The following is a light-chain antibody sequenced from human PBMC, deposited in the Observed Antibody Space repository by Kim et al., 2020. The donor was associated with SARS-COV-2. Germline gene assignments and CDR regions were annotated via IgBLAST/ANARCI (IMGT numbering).Light chain of an antibody. J-gene: IGLJ2*01. Sequence: QSALTQHPSASGSPGQSVTISCTGTRSDVGGYAHVSWYQQHPGKAPKLMIYDVAKRPSGVPDRFSGSKSGNTASLTVSGLQPEDEADYYCSSFAGSNNLIFGGGTQLTVL. V-gene: IGLV2-8*01. CDR1: RSDVGGYAH. CDR2: DVA. CDR3: SSFAGSNNLI.